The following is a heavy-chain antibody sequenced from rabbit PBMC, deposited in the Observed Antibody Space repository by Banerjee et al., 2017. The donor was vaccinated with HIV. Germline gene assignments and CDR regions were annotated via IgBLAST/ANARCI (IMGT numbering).Heavy chain of an antibody. CDR2: IYGGSSGTT. J-gene: IGHJ4*01. D-gene: IGHD8-1*01. CDR3: ARRNAASYWSL. V-gene: IGHV1S45*01. Sequence: QEQLVESGGGLVQPEGSLSLTCKASGFSFSSNYWICWVRQAPGKGLEWIACIYGGSSGTTWYANWAKGRFTISKTSSTTVTLQVTSLTAADTATYFCARRNAASYWSLWGPGTLVTVS. CDR1: GFSFSSNYW.